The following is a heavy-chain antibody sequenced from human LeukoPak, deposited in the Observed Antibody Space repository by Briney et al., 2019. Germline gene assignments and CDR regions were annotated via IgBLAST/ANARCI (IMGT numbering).Heavy chain of an antibody. CDR1: GFTFSAYA. CDR3: AKGERAVAGNTLLDY. V-gene: IGHV3-23*01. CDR2: IRGGGGSA. Sequence: GGSLRLSCTASGFTFSAYAMMWVRQAPGKGPEWVSAIRGGGGSAFYADSVKGRFTISRDNSKNTLYLQMNSLRAEDTAVYYCAKGERAVAGNTLLDYWGQGTLVTVSS. J-gene: IGHJ4*02. D-gene: IGHD6-19*01.